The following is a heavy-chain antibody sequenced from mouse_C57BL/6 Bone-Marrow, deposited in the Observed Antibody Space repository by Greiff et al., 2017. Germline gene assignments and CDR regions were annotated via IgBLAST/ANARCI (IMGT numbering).Heavy chain of an antibody. CDR3: ASPGFALFAY. Sequence: EVQLVESGGDLVKPGGSLKLSCAASGFTFSSYGMSWVRQTPDKRLEWVATISSGGSYTYYPDSVKGRFTISRDNAKNTLYLQMSSLKSEDTAMYYCASPGFALFAYWGQGRLVTVSA. CDR2: ISSGGSYT. V-gene: IGHV5-6*01. CDR1: GFTFSSYG. J-gene: IGHJ3*01.